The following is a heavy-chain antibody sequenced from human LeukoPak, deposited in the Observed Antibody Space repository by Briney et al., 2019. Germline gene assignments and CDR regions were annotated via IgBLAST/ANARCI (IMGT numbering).Heavy chain of an antibody. D-gene: IGHD3-3*01. V-gene: IGHV4-59*01. CDR1: GGSISSYY. CDR3: ARGQRTYYDFWSGYPTYNWFDP. Sequence: SETLSLTCTVSGGSISSYYWSWIRQPPGKGLEWIGYIYYNGGTNYNPSLKSRVTISVDTSKNQFSLKLSSVTAADTAVYYCARGQRTYYDFWSGYPTYNWFDPWGQGTLVTVSS. J-gene: IGHJ5*02. CDR2: IYYNGGT.